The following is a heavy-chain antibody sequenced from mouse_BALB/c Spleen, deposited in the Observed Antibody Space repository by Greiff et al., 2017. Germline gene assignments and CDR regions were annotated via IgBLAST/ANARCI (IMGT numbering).Heavy chain of an antibody. CDR3: ARQGDDYAWFAY. Sequence: EVQGVESGGGLVKPGGSLKLSCAASGFTFSSYAMSWVRQTPEKRLEWVATISSGGSYTYYPDSVQGRFTISRDNAKNTLYLQMSSLRSEDTAMFYCARQGDDYAWFAYWGQGTLVTVSA. CDR2: ISSGGSYT. CDR1: GFTFSSYA. V-gene: IGHV5-9-3*01. J-gene: IGHJ3*01. D-gene: IGHD2-4*01.